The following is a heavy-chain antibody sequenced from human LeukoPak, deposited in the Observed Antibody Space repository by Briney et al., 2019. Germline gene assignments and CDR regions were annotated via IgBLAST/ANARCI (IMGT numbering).Heavy chain of an antibody. J-gene: IGHJ4*02. V-gene: IGHV4-34*01. CDR3: ARGPSEYYYDSSGYSRTTVGLAIDY. D-gene: IGHD3-22*01. Sequence: PSETLSLTCAVYGGSFSGYYWSWIRQPPGKGLEWIGEINHSGSTNYNPSLKSRVTISVDTSKNQFSLKLSSVTAADTAVYYCARGPSEYYYDSSGYSRTTVGLAIDYWGQGTLVTVSS. CDR2: INHSGST. CDR1: GGSFSGYY.